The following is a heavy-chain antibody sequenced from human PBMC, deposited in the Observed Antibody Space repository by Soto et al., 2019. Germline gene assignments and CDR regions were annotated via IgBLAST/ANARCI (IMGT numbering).Heavy chain of an antibody. Sequence: PGESLKISCKGSGYSFTSYWIGWVRQMPGKGLEWMGIIYPGDSDTRYSPSFQGQVTISADKSISTAYLQWSSLKASDTAMYYCAGHHALEGYCSSTSCYTGGYYGMDVWGQGTTVTVSS. CDR1: GYSFTSYW. D-gene: IGHD2-2*02. V-gene: IGHV5-51*01. CDR2: IYPGDSDT. J-gene: IGHJ6*02. CDR3: AGHHALEGYCSSTSCYTGGYYGMDV.